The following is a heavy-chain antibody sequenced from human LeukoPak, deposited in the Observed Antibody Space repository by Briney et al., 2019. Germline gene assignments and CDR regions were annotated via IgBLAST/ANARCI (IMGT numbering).Heavy chain of an antibody. CDR2: IYYSGST. D-gene: IGHD2-15*01. Sequence: KPSETLSLTCTVSGGSISSGDYYWSWIRQPPGKGLEWIGYIYYSGSTYYNPSLKSRVTISVDTSKNQFSLKPSSVTAADTAVYYCARGGRDVPWYFDLWGRGTLVTVSS. V-gene: IGHV4-30-4*01. CDR3: ARGGRDVPWYFDL. J-gene: IGHJ2*01. CDR1: GGSISSGDYY.